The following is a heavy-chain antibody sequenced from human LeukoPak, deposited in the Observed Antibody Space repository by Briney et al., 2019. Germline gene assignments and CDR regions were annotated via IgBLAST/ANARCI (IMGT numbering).Heavy chain of an antibody. D-gene: IGHD3-22*01. J-gene: IGHJ4*02. CDR2: ISWNSGSI. V-gene: IGHV3-9*01. CDR1: GFTFDDYA. Sequence: GGSLRLSCAASGFTFDDYAMHWVRQAPGKGLEWVSGISWNSGSIGYADSVKGRFTISRDNAKNSLYLQMNSRRTEDTGFYLRGKISPYCYDYSGYFDSWGQGTLGTVSS. CDR3: GKISPYCYDYSGYFDS.